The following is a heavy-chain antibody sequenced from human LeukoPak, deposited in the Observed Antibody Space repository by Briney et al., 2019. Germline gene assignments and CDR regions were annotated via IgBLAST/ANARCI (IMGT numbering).Heavy chain of an antibody. CDR1: GFTFNAYA. CDR2: INWNGGST. Sequence: GGSLRLSCTASGFTFNAYAMNWVRQAPGKGLEWVSGINWNGGSTDYADSVKGRFTISRDNGKNSLYLEMNSLRVEDTAFYYCARVERGATTDYWGQGTLVTVSS. J-gene: IGHJ4*02. D-gene: IGHD1-26*01. CDR3: ARVERGATTDY. V-gene: IGHV3-20*04.